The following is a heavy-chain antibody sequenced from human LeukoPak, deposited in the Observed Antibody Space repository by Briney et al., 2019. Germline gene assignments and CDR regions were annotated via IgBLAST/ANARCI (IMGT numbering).Heavy chain of an antibody. J-gene: IGHJ4*02. D-gene: IGHD2-15*01. CDR3: ARAVFSYCSGGSCPYFDY. Sequence: GSLRLSCAASGFTFTSYAMNWVRQAPGKGLEWIGEINHSGSTNYNPSLKSRVTISVDTSKNQFSLKLSSVTAADTAVYYCARAVFSYCSGGSCPYFDYWGQGTLVTVSS. CDR2: INHSGST. CDR1: GFTFTSYA. V-gene: IGHV4-34*01.